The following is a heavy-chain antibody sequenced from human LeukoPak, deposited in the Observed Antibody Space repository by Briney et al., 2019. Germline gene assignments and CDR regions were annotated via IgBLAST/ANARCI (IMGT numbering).Heavy chain of an antibody. CDR2: ISYDGSNK. CDR1: GFTFSSYT. D-gene: IGHD3-10*01. V-gene: IGHV3-30*04. J-gene: IGHJ4*02. Sequence: GGSLRLSCAASGFTFSSYTMHWVRQAPGKGLEWVAVISYDGSNKYYAESVKGRFTISRDNSKNTLYLQMNSLRAEDTAVYYCAKDYRMVRGVIGYWGQGTLVTVSS. CDR3: AKDYRMVRGVIGY.